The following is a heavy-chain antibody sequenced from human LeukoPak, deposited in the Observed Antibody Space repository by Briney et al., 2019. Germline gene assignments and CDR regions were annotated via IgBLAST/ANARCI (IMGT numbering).Heavy chain of an antibody. CDR2: IIPGIGTT. CDR1: GGFFNSYA. V-gene: IGHV1-69*01. Sequence: GASVKVSCKVSGGFFNSYAISWVRQAPGQGFEWMGGIIPGIGTTTYAETFQDRVAITADESTTTAYLDLTSLTSEDTAVYFCAFDYTNYQSFDYWGQGTLVTVSS. CDR3: AFDYTNYQSFDY. D-gene: IGHD4-11*01. J-gene: IGHJ4*02.